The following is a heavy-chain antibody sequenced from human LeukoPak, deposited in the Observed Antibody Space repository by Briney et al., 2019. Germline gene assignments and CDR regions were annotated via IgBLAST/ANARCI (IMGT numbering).Heavy chain of an antibody. D-gene: IGHD3-10*01. CDR1: GFTVSNNY. V-gene: IGHV3-66*01. CDR3: ATSAIRGVRALDY. Sequence: PGGSLRPSCAASGFTVSNNYMNRVRQAPGKGLEWVSVIYVGGSTYYADSVKGRFTISRDNSKNTLYLQMNSLRAEDTAVYYCATSAIRGVRALDYWGQGTLVTVSS. J-gene: IGHJ4*02. CDR2: IYVGGST.